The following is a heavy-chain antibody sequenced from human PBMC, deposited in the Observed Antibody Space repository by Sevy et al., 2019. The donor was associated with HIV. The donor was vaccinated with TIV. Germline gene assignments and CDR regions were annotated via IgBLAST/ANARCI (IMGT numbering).Heavy chain of an antibody. V-gene: IGHV3-21*06. CDR1: EFTFRDYT. Sequence: GGSQRLSCAASEFTFRDYTMNWVRQTPGKGLEWVSYISSGSSYIRYADSVKGRFTISRDNAENSLYLQMNSLRAEDTGVYYCARDRDYYGSGTYDHWGQGTLVTVSS. D-gene: IGHD3-10*01. CDR3: ARDRDYYGSGTYDH. J-gene: IGHJ4*02. CDR2: ISSGSSYI.